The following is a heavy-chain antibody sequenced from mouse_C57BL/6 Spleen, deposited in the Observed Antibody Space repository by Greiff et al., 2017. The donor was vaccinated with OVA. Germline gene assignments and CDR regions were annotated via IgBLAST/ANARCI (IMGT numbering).Heavy chain of an antibody. CDR1: GYSFTDYN. V-gene: IGHV1-39*01. J-gene: IGHJ4*01. CDR3: ARGNYGSSYGAMDY. Sequence: VQLQQSGPELVKPGASVKISCKASGYSFTDYNMNWVKQSNGKSLEWIGVINPNYGTTSYNQKFKGKATLTVDQSSSTAYMQLNRLTSEDSAVYYCARGNYGSSYGAMDYWGQGTSVTVSS. CDR2: INPNYGTT. D-gene: IGHD1-1*01.